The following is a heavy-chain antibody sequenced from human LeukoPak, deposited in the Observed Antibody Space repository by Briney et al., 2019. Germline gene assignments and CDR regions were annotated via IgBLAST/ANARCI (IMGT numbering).Heavy chain of an antibody. D-gene: IGHD2-2*01. V-gene: IGHV4-39*01. CDR3: ARVQLSSYYYIDV. CDR1: GGSISSSSHY. CDR2: IFYSGST. J-gene: IGHJ6*03. Sequence: SETLPLTCTVSGGSISSSSHYWGWIRQPPGKGLEWTGSIFYSGSTYYNPSLKSRVTISVDTSKNQFSLKLSSVTAADTAVYYCARVQLSSYYYIDVWGKGTTVTVSS.